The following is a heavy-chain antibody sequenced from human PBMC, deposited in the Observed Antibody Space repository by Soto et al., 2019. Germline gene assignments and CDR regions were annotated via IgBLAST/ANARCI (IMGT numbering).Heavy chain of an antibody. CDR3: ARSSSPATYYYGSGSWYYYYGMDV. CDR1: GYTFTSYG. CDR2: ISAYNGNT. D-gene: IGHD3-10*01. Sequence: ASVKVTCKASGYTFTSYGISWVRQAPGQGLEWMGWISAYNGNTNYAQMLQGRVTMTTDTSTSTAYMELRSLRSDDTAVYYCARSSSPATYYYGSGSWYYYYGMDVWGQGTTVNVSS. J-gene: IGHJ6*02. V-gene: IGHV1-18*01.